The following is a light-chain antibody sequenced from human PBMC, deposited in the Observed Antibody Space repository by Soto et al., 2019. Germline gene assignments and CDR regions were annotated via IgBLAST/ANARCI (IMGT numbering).Light chain of an antibody. J-gene: IGKJ5*01. CDR1: QGIRND. CDR3: QHRSIWPVS. V-gene: IGKV1-17*01. Sequence: DIQMTQSPSSLSASVGDRVTITCRASQGIRNDLGWYQQKPAKAPKRLIYAASSLQSGVPSRFSGIGSGTDFTLTISSLEPEGFAVYYCQHRSIWPVSFGQGTRLE. CDR2: AAS.